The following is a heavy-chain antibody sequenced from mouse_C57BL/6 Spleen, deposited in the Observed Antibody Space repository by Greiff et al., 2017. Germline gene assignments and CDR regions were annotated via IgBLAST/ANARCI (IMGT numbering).Heavy chain of an antibody. Sequence: VQLQQSGPGLVAPSQSLSITCTVSGFSLTSYGVHWVRQPPGKGLEWLVVIWSDGSTTYNSALKSRLSISKDNSKSQVFLKMNSLQTDDTAMYYCARAGIYYYGSSPLYYAMDYWGQGTSVTVSS. CDR1: GFSLTSYG. D-gene: IGHD1-1*01. CDR3: ARAGIYYYGSSPLYYAMDY. J-gene: IGHJ4*01. CDR2: IWSDGST. V-gene: IGHV2-6*03.